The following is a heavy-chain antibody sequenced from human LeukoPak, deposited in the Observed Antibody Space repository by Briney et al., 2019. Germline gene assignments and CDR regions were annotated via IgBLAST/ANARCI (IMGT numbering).Heavy chain of an antibody. Sequence: GGSLRLSCAASGFTFSSYSMNWVRHAPRKGLGWVSRINSNGSSTSYADSVKGRFTISRDNAKNTLYLQMNSLRAEATAVNYCARGHYEDLGYWGQGTLVTVSS. V-gene: IGHV3-74*01. D-gene: IGHD3-16*01. CDR1: GFTFSSYS. CDR2: INSNGSST. J-gene: IGHJ4*02. CDR3: ARGHYEDLGY.